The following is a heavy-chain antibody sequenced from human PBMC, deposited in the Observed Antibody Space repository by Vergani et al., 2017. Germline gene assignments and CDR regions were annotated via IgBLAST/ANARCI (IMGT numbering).Heavy chain of an antibody. J-gene: IGHJ4*02. D-gene: IGHD3-10*01. CDR1: GYIFKNYY. CDR3: ARTITMVPGPADY. Sequence: QVQLVQSGAAVKKPGASAKVSCTASGYIFKNYYMHWLRLAPGQGFQWMGVVNFVTGAATSPQKFEGRITMTRDTSTATFYMDLSRLRSDDTAVYYCARTITMVPGPADYWGQGTLVTVSS. V-gene: IGHV1-46*02. CDR2: VNFVTGAA.